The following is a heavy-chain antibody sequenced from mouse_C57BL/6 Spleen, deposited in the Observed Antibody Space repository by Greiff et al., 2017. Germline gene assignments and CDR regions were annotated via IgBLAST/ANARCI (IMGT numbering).Heavy chain of an antibody. CDR1: GFSLTSYG. CDR2: IWSGGST. Sequence: VKLVESGPGLVQPSQSLSITCTVSGFSLTSYGVHWVRQSPGKGLEWLGVIWSGGSTDYNAAFISRLSISKDNSKSQVFFKMNSLQANETAIYYCARNKFYYFDYWGQGTTLTVSS. J-gene: IGHJ2*01. CDR3: ARNKFYYFDY. V-gene: IGHV2-2*02.